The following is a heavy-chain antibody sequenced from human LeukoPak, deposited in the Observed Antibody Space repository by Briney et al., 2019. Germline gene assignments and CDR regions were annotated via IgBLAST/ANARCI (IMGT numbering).Heavy chain of an antibody. CDR1: GFTFDDYA. V-gene: IGHV3-48*03. CDR2: ISSTGGTI. CDR3: AKDDAWLRFGE. Sequence: GRSLRLSCAASGFTFDDYAMHWVRQAPGKGLEWVSYISSTGGTIYYADSVKGRFTISRDNSKNTLYLEVISLTAEDTAVYYCAKDDAWLRFGEWSQGTLVTVSS. D-gene: IGHD3-10*01. J-gene: IGHJ4*02.